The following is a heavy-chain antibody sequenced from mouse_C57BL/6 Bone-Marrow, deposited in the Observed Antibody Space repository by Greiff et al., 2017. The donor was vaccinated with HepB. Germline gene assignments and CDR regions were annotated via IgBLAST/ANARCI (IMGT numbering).Heavy chain of an antibody. J-gene: IGHJ3*01. D-gene: IGHD3-1*01. V-gene: IGHV5-6*01. Sequence: EVQLVESGGDLVKPGGSLKLSCAASGFTFSSYGMSWVRQTPDKRLEWVATISSGGSYTYYPDSVKGRFTISRDNAKNTLYLQRSSLKSEDTAMYYCARPGYVAWFAYWGQGTLVTVSA. CDR1: GFTFSSYG. CDR2: ISSGGSYT. CDR3: ARPGYVAWFAY.